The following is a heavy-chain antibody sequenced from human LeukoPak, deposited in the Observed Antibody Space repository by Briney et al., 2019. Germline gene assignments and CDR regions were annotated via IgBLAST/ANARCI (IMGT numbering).Heavy chain of an antibody. CDR2: IYYIGST. D-gene: IGHD3-10*02. CDR3: ATHLLRGYVRDYYYGMDV. CDR1: GRSITSSSYY. Sequence: SETLSLTCTLSGRSITSSSYYWDWIRQPPGKGLEWSGLIYYIGSTYYNPTLTSRATISVDTSKIQCSLKPSSVSAEDTAVNYCATHLLRGYVRDYYYGMDVWGQGTTVTVSS. J-gene: IGHJ6*02. V-gene: IGHV4-39*01.